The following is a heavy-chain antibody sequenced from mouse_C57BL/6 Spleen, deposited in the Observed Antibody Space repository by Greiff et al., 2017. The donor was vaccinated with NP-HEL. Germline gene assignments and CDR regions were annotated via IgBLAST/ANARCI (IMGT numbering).Heavy chain of an antibody. J-gene: IGHJ3*01. CDR2: IDPEDGDT. CDR1: GFNIKDYY. D-gene: IGHD2-1*01. V-gene: IGHV14-1*01. Sequence: VQLQQSGAELVRPGASVKLSCTASGFNIKDYYMHWVKQRPEQGLEWIGRIDPEDGDTEYAPKFQGKATMTADTSSNTAYLQLSSLTSEDTAVYYCTTGGNGDWLAYWGQGTLVTVSA. CDR3: TTGGNGDWLAY.